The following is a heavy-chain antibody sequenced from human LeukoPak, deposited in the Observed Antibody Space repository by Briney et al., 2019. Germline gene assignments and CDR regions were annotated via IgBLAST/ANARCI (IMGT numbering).Heavy chain of an antibody. CDR1: GGSISNYY. CDR3: ARDTGRGFSNNWFDP. Sequence: PSETLSLTCTVSGGSISNYYWSWIRQPPGKGLEWIGYIYYSGSTNYNPSLKSRVTISVDTSKNQFSLKLSSVTAADTAVYYCARDTGRGFSNNWFDPWGQGTLVTVSS. J-gene: IGHJ5*02. CDR2: IYYSGST. V-gene: IGHV4-59*01. D-gene: IGHD3-10*01.